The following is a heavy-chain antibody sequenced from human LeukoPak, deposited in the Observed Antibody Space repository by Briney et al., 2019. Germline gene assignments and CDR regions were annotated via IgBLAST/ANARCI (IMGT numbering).Heavy chain of an antibody. CDR1: GFTFSDYA. CDR2: ISDSGGST. J-gene: IGHJ4*02. D-gene: IGHD6-13*01. Sequence: GGSLRLSCAASGFTFSDYAMTWVRQAPGRGLQWVSLISDSGGSTYYADSVKGRFTVSRDDSKATLYLQMNSLRADDTAVYFCAKRGSSWSYFDYWGQGTLVTVSS. V-gene: IGHV3-23*01. CDR3: AKRGSSWSYFDY.